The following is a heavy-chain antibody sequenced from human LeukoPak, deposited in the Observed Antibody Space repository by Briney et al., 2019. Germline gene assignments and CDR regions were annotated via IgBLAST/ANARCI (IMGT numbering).Heavy chain of an antibody. CDR1: GFTFDDYA. Sequence: GGSLRLSCAASGFTFDDYAMHWVRQAPGKGLELVSGISWNSGSIGYADSVKGRFTISRDNAKNSLYLQMNSLRAEDTALYYCAKDKTPYYDSSGYPDYWGQGTLVTVSS. V-gene: IGHV3-9*01. CDR2: ISWNSGSI. CDR3: AKDKTPYYDSSGYPDY. D-gene: IGHD3-22*01. J-gene: IGHJ4*02.